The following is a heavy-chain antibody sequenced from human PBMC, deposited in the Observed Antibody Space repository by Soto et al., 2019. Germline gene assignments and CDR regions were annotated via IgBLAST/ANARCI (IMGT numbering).Heavy chain of an antibody. V-gene: IGHV1-69*01. D-gene: IGHD3-22*01. CDR1: GGTFSSYA. CDR2: IIPIFGTA. J-gene: IGHJ4*02. CDR3: ARGLDSSGYYTGGQERG. Sequence: QVQLVQSGAEVKKPGSSVQVSCKASGGTFSSYAISWVRQAPGQGLEWMGGIIPIFGTANYAQKFQGRVTITADESTSTAYMELSSLRSEDTAVYYCARGLDSSGYYTGGQERGWCQGTLVTVSS.